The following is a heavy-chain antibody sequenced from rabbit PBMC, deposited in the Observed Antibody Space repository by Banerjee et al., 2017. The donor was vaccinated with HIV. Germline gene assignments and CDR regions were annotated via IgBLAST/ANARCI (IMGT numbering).Heavy chain of an antibody. Sequence: QSLQESGGGLFQPGGSLALTCKASGFSLSNNYVMCWVRQAPGKGLEWIACINSNTGNTVYASWAKGPFTISKTSSTTMTLQMTSLTDADTATYFCARAYVIGGTRLDLWGQGTLVTVS. CDR1: GFSLSNNYV. CDR3: ARAYVIGGTRLDL. D-gene: IGHD1-1*01. J-gene: IGHJ3*01. V-gene: IGHV1S40*01. CDR2: INSNTGNT.